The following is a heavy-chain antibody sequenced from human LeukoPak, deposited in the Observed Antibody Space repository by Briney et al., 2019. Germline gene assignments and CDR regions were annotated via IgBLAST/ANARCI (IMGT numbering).Heavy chain of an antibody. J-gene: IGHJ4*02. V-gene: IGHV3-53*01. CDR3: AKVEQWLGASGSGIDY. Sequence: AGGSLRLSCAASGFSVSNYYMSWVRQAPGKGLEWVSVLYSGGTTHYADSVKGRFTISRDNSKNTLYLQMSSLRAEDTAVYYCAKVEQWLGASGSGIDYWGQGTLVTVSS. CDR1: GFSVSNYY. CDR2: LYSGGTT. D-gene: IGHD6-19*01.